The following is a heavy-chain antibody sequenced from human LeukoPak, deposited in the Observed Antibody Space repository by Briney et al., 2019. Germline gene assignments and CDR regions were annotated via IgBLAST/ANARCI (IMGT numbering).Heavy chain of an antibody. J-gene: IGHJ4*02. D-gene: IGHD3-9*01. CDR3: ASATRYFDWLPSY. CDR2: INHSGST. V-gene: IGHV4-34*01. CDR1: GGSFSGYY. Sequence: SETLSLTCAVYGGSFSGYYWSWIRQPPGKGLEWIGEINHSGSTNYNPSLKSRVTISVDTSKNQFSLKLSSVTAADTAVYYCASATRYFDWLPSYWGQGTLVTVSS.